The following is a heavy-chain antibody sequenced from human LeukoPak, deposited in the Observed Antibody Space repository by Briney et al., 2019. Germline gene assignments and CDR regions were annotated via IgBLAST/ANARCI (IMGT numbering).Heavy chain of an antibody. CDR3: AELGITMIGGV. Sequence: GGSLRLSCAASGFTFSNYWMNWVRQAPGKGLEWVSYISSSGSTIYYADSVKGRFTISRDNAKNSLYLQMNSLRAEDTAVYYCAELGITMIGGVWGKGTTVTISS. V-gene: IGHV3-48*04. J-gene: IGHJ6*04. CDR1: GFTFSNYW. D-gene: IGHD3-10*02. CDR2: ISSSGSTI.